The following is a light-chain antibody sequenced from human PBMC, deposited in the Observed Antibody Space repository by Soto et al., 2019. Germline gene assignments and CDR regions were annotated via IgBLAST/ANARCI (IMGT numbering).Light chain of an antibody. CDR3: SSYTSSSTYV. J-gene: IGLJ1*01. CDR2: NVY. CDR1: SSDVGAYNF. Sequence: QSVLTQPASVSGSPGQSITISCTGTSSDVGAYNFVSWHQQHPGKAPKLMIYNVYDRPSGISYRFSGSKSGNTASPTISGLQGEDEADYYCSSYTSSSTYVFGTGTKVTVL. V-gene: IGLV2-14*03.